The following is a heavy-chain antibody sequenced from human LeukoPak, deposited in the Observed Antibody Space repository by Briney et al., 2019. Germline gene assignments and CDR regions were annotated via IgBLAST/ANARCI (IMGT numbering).Heavy chain of an antibody. V-gene: IGHV1-8*01. D-gene: IGHD3-3*01. J-gene: IGHJ6*02. CDR1: GYTFTSYD. CDR2: MNPNSGNT. CDR3: ARNLPLSTIFGVVISPGGMDV. Sequence: ASVTVSCKASGYTFTSYDINWVRQASGQGLEWMGWMNPNSGNTGYAQRFQGRVTMTRNTSISTAYMELSSLRSEDTAVYYCARNLPLSTIFGVVISPGGMDVWGQGTTVTVFS.